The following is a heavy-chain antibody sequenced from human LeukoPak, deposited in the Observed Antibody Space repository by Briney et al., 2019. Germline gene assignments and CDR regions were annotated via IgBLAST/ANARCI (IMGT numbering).Heavy chain of an antibody. D-gene: IGHD3-16*01. CDR2: ISGSGGST. V-gene: IGHV3-23*01. J-gene: IGHJ4*02. CDR1: EFTFSSYS. CDR3: AKGGYYPLSPMGY. Sequence: GGSLRLSCAASEFTFSSYSMNWVRQAPGKGLEWVSAISGSGGSTYYADSVKGRFTTSRDNSKNTLYLQMNSLRAEDTAVYYCAKGGYYPLSPMGYWGQGTLVTVSS.